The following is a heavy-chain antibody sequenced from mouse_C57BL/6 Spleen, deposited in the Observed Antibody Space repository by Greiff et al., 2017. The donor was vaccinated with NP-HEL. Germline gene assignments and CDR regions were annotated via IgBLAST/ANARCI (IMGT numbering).Heavy chain of an antibody. CDR2: IDPSDSYT. Sequence: QVQLQQPGAELVRPGTSVKLSCKASGYTFTSYWMHWVKQRPGQGLEWIGVIDPSDSYTNYNQKFKGKATLTVDTSSSTAYMQLSSLTSEDSAVYYCARASIYGSSYEGYFDYWGKGTTLTVSS. J-gene: IGHJ2*01. CDR1: GYTFTSYW. V-gene: IGHV1-59*01. D-gene: IGHD1-1*01. CDR3: ARASIYGSSYEGYFDY.